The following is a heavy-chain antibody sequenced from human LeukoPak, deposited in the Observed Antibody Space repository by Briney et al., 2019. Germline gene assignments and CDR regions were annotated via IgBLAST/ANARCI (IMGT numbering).Heavy chain of an antibody. CDR2: LSYGGTNK. D-gene: IGHD5-18*01. J-gene: IGHJ4*02. CDR1: GFTFSDYA. V-gene: IGHV3-30-3*01. Sequence: PGGSLRLSCAASGFTFSDYAMHWVRQAPGKGLEWVAVLSYGGTNKYYADSVKGRFTISRDNSKNTMFLQMNSLRAEDTAVYYCARDGYGLDTAMVSTNFDYWGQGTLVTVSS. CDR3: ARDGYGLDTAMVSTNFDY.